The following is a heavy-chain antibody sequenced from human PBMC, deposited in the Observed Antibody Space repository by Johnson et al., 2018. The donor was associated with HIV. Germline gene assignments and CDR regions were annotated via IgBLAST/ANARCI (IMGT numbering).Heavy chain of an antibody. Sequence: EVQLVESEGGVVQPGGSLRVSCAASGFKYAASGLAFSNYAVKWVSHTPGGDGGTSFADSVRGRYIISRDNSKNTLYLQMNSLRAEDTAVYYCARDRGLPGVAEAGNAFDIWGQGTLVTVSS. CDR2: TPGGDGGT. J-gene: IGHJ3*02. D-gene: IGHD6-13*01. V-gene: IGHV3-23*04. CDR3: ARDRGLPGVAEAGNAFDI. CDR1: GFKYA.